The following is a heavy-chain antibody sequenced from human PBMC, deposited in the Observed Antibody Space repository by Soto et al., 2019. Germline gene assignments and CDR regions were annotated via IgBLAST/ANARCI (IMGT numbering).Heavy chain of an antibody. D-gene: IGHD2-8*01. J-gene: IGHJ3*02. CDR3: ARGMSIGTYYGSYGVFDI. CDR1: GGSISSTNW. V-gene: IGHV4-4*02. Sequence: QVQLQESGPGLVKPSGTLSLTCAVSGGSISSTNWWTWVRRPPGKGLEWIGNMYHSGSTNYNPSLKSGVDIAVDNSLNQYYPKLNSVTAVDTSVYFCARGMSIGTYYGSYGVFDIWGQWTMVNVSS. CDR2: MYHSGST.